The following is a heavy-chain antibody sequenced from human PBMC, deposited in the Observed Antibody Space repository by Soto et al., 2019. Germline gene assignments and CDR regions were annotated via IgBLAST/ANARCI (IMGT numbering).Heavy chain of an antibody. CDR1: GCTFSSYC. D-gene: IGHD6-19*01. CDR3: AKDSSGSPYYMDV. Sequence: GGSLRLSCASSGCTFSSYCMHWVRQATGKGLEWVAVISYDGSNKYYADSVNGRFTISRDNSKNTLYLQMNSLRAEDTAVYYCAKDSSGSPYYMDVWGKGTTVTVSS. V-gene: IGHV3-30*18. J-gene: IGHJ6*03. CDR2: ISYDGSNK.